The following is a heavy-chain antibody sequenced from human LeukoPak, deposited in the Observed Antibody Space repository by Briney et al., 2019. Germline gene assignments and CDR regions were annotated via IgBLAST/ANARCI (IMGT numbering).Heavy chain of an antibody. Sequence: SETLSLTCTVSGGSISSSSYYWGWIRQPPGKGLEWIGSIYYSGSTYYNPSLKSLVTISVDTSKNQFSLKLSSVTAADTAVYYCARRSYSSSFYFGYWGQGTLVTVSS. D-gene: IGHD6-13*01. V-gene: IGHV4-39*01. CDR1: GGSISSSSYY. CDR2: IYYSGST. CDR3: ARRSYSSSFYFGY. J-gene: IGHJ4*02.